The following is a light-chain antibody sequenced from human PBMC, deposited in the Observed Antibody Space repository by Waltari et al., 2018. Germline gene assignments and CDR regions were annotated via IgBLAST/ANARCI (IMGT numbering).Light chain of an antibody. J-gene: IGLJ2*01. CDR3: SSCTTSSSWI. V-gene: IGLV2-14*03. CDR1: ISDIGAYNH. Sequence: HSALTHPSSFSGSPGQSITISCTGTISDIGAYNHVSWYQQYPGQAPKLLIFDVSDRPPGVFDRFSGSKSGNKASLTISGLQDEDEADYDCSSCTTSSSWIVGGGTKLTVL. CDR2: DVS.